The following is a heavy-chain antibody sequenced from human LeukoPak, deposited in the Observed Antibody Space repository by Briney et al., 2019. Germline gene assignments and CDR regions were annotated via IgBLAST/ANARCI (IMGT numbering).Heavy chain of an antibody. CDR3: ARTRTPPGFDP. CDR1: GGSFSGYY. Sequence: PSETLSLTCAVYGGSFSGYYWSWIRQPPGKGLERIGEINHSGSTNYNPSLKSRVTISVDTSKNQFSLKLSSVTAADTAVYYCARTRTPPGFDPWGQGTLVTVSS. D-gene: IGHD2-15*01. J-gene: IGHJ5*02. CDR2: INHSGST. V-gene: IGHV4-34*01.